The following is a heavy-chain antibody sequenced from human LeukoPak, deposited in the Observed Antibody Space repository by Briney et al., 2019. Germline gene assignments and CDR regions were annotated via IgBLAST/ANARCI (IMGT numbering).Heavy chain of an antibody. CDR3: ARDGKYDFWRGYYTGKEYYYYMDV. J-gene: IGHJ6*03. Sequence: ASVKVSCKASGYTFTSYSMHWVRQAPGQGLEWMGIINLSGGSTSYAQKFQGRVTMTRDMSTSTVYMELSSLRSEDTAVYYCARDGKYDFWRGYYTGKEYYYYMDVWGKGTTVTVSS. CDR2: INLSGGST. V-gene: IGHV1-46*01. CDR1: GYTFTSYS. D-gene: IGHD3-3*01.